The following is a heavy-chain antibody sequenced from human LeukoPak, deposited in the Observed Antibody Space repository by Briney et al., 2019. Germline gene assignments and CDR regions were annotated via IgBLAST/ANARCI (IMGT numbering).Heavy chain of an antibody. Sequence: PSETLSLTRTVSGGSVRSYYWNWIRQPAGKGLEWVGRIQTSGNTNYSPSLKGRITISVDRSKNQVSLKLNSVTAADTAVYYCASDRGSGWFDYWGQGTLVTVSS. J-gene: IGHJ4*02. V-gene: IGHV4-4*07. CDR2: IQTSGNT. CDR3: ASDRGSGWFDY. D-gene: IGHD6-19*01. CDR1: GGSVRSYY.